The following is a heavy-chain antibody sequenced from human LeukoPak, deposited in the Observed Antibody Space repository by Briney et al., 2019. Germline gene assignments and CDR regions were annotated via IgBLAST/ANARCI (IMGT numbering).Heavy chain of an antibody. CDR2: ISAYNGNT. V-gene: IGHV1-18*01. CDR1: GYTFTSYG. Sequence: ASVTVSFKASGYTFTSYGISRVRQAPGQGLEWMGWISAYNGNTNYAQKLQGRVTMTTDTSTSTAYMELRSLRSDDTAVYYRARDLIAAASIYWFDPWGQEAWSPSPQ. CDR3: ARDLIAAASIYWFDP. J-gene: IGHJ5*02. D-gene: IGHD6-13*01.